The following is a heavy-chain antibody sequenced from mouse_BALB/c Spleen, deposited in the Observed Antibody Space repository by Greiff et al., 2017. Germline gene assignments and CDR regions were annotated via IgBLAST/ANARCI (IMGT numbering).Heavy chain of an antibody. V-gene: IGHV7-3*02. CDR2: IRNKANGYTT. J-gene: IGHJ1*01. Sequence: EVHLVESGGGLVQPGGSLRLSCATSGFTFTDYYMSWVRQPPGKALEWLGFIRNKANGYTTEYSASVKGRFTISRDNSQSILYLQMNTLRAEDSATYYCARDKYESWYFDVWGAGTTVTVSS. CDR1: GFTFTDYY. CDR3: ARDKYESWYFDV. D-gene: IGHD2-3*01.